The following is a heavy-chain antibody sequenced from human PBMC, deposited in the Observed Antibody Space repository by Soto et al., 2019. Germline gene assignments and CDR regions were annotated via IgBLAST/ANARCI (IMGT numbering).Heavy chain of an antibody. J-gene: IGHJ6*02. V-gene: IGHV1-2*02. D-gene: IGHD3-10*01. Sequence: ASVKVSCKASGYSFSGYYINWVRQAPGQGPEWMGWISPNSGDTKYAQKFRGRVTMTTDTSINTAYMELSRLRSDDTAVYYCARDGSYSGFPTLARGGLDVWGQGTTVTVSS. CDR1: GYSFSGYY. CDR3: ARDGSYSGFPTLARGGLDV. CDR2: ISPNSGDT.